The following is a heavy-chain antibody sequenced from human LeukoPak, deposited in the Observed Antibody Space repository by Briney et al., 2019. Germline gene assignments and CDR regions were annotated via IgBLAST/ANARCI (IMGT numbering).Heavy chain of an antibody. V-gene: IGHV3-48*03. Sequence: GGSLRLSCAASGFTFSSYAMSWVRQAPGKGLEWVSYISSTGNTIYYADSVKGRFTISRDDATNSVSLQMNSLRADDTAVYYCARRGSSSRYYFDYWGQGTPVTVSS. CDR1: GFTFSSYA. D-gene: IGHD6-13*01. J-gene: IGHJ4*02. CDR3: ARRGSSSRYYFDY. CDR2: ISSTGNTI.